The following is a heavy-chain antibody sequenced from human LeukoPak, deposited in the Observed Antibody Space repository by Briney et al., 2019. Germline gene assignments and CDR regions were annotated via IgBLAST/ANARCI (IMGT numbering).Heavy chain of an antibody. V-gene: IGHV4-61*01. J-gene: IGHJ4*02. D-gene: IGHD2-21*01. CDR3: AAGGGPIPHC. CDR2: INYSGST. CDR1: GGSVSSGSYY. Sequence: SETLSLTCTVSGGSVSSGSYYWTWIRQPPGKELEWIGYINYSGSTKYSPSLDSRVTISEDTSKSQFSLILSSVTTADTAVYYCAAGGGPIPHCWGQGILVIVSS.